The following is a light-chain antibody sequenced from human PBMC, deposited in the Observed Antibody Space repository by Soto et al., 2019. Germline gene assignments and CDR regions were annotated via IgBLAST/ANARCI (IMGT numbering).Light chain of an antibody. CDR2: GAS. CDR3: QQYNSWWT. J-gene: IGKJ1*01. V-gene: IGKV3-15*01. CDR1: QSVSHN. Sequence: EIVMTQSPATLSVSPGVRATLSCRASQSVSHNLAWYQKKPGQAPRLLIYGASTRATGITARFSGSGSVIEFTLTISSLQYEDFAVYYCQQYNSWWTFGQGTRVEIK.